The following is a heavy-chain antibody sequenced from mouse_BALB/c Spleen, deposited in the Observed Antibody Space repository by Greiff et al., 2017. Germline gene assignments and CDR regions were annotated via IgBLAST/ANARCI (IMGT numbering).Heavy chain of an antibody. V-gene: IGHV1-9*01. J-gene: IGHJ1*01. D-gene: IGHD1-1*01. CDR3: ARGAYYYGSSYWYFEV. CDR2: ILPGSGST. CDR1: GSTFSSYW. Sequence: QVQLQQSGAELMKPGASVKISCKATGSTFSSYWIAWVKQRPGHGLEWIGEILPGSGSTNYNEKFKGKATFTADTSSNTAYMQLSSLTSEDSDVYYCARGAYYYGSSYWYFEVWGAGTTVTVSS.